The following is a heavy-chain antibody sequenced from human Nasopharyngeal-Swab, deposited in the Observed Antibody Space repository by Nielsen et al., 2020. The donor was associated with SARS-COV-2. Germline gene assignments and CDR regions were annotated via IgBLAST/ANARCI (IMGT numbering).Heavy chain of an antibody. J-gene: IGHJ6*02. D-gene: IGHD1-14*01. CDR1: GFTFSSSG. CDR3: ARDTGSQMDV. Sequence: GGSLRLSCAASGFTFSSSGMDWVRQAPGKGLEWVAVISYDGSNEYYGDSVKGRFTISRDNSKNTLYLQMNSLRAEDTAVYYCARDTGSQMDVWGQGTTVTVSS. CDR2: ISYDGSNE. V-gene: IGHV3-30*03.